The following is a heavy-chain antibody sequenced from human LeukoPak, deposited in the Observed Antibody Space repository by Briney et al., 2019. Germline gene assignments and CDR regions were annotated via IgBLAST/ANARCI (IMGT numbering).Heavy chain of an antibody. CDR3: ARSRTAMVNDAFDI. Sequence: PSETLSRKCSVAGGSSSSYCWRWIRQPTGHWLEWTGYIYCSGSTNYNPSLKRRVTISVDTSKNQFSLKLSSVTAADTAVYYCARSRTAMVNDAFDIWGQGTMVTVSS. CDR2: IYCSGST. V-gene: IGHV4-59*01. J-gene: IGHJ3*02. D-gene: IGHD5-18*01. CDR1: GGSSSSYC.